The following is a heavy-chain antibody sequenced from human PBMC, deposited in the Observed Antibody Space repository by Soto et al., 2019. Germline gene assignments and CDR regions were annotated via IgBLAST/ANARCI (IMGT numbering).Heavy chain of an antibody. CDR3: TRVYGDYVGYYYGMDV. V-gene: IGHV3-49*03. Sequence: GGSLRLSCTASGFTFGDYAMSWFRQAPGKGLEWVGFIRSKAYGGTTEYAASVKGRFTISRDDSKSIAYLQMNSLKTEDTAVYYCTRVYGDYVGYYYGMDVWGQGTTVTVSS. J-gene: IGHJ6*02. D-gene: IGHD4-17*01. CDR1: GFTFGDYA. CDR2: IRSKAYGGTT.